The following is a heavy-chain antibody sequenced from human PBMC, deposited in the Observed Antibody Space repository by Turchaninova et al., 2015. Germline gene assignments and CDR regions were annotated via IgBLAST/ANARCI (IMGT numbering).Heavy chain of an antibody. D-gene: IGHD2-2*02. CDR3: ARGLKRMGYTGSWYYFDF. Sequence: QVQLQQWGAGLLKPSETLSLTCAVYGGSFNAYYWSWIRQSPGKGVDWIGELIHSVGTNYNPSLKIRVTISVGTSKNQFSLMRNSVTAADTAVYYCARGLKRMGYTGSWYYFDFWGRGTLVTVSS. J-gene: IGHJ4*02. V-gene: IGHV4-34*01. CDR2: LIHSVGT. CDR1: GGSFNAYY.